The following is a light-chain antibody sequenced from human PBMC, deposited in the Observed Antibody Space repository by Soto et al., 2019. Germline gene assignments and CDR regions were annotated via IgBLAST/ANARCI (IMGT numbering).Light chain of an antibody. J-gene: IGLJ1*01. CDR3: CSFTNSSTWV. CDR2: EVT. V-gene: IGLV2-14*01. CDR1: SSDLGKYNY. Sequence: QSVLTQPASVSGSPGQSITISCTGTSSDLGKYNYVSWFQQHPGKAPKLMIYEVTNRPSGVSSRFSGSKSGNTASLTVSGLQTDDEADYYCCSFTNSSTWVFGSGTKDTVL.